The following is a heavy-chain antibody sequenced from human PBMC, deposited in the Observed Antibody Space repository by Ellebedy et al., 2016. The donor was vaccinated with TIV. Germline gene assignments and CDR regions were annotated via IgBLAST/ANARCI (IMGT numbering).Heavy chain of an antibody. V-gene: IGHV3-48*04. CDR1: GFTFSRYS. CDR3: ASLRNDYGDYVGY. J-gene: IGHJ4*02. D-gene: IGHD4-17*01. CDR2: ITSTSDNR. Sequence: GESLKISCAASGFTFSRYSMNWVRQAPGKGLECISFITSTSDNRYYADSVKGRFTISRDNAKNSLYLQMNSLRADETAVYYCASLRNDYGDYVGYWGQGTLVTVSS.